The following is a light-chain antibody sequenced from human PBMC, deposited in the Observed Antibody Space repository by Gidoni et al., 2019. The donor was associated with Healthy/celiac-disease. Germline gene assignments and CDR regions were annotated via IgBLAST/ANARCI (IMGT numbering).Light chain of an antibody. CDR2: WAS. CDR3: QQYYSTPLT. Sequence: DIVMTQSPDSLAVSLGERATINCKSSQSVLYSYDNKNYLAWSQQKPGQPPKLLIYWASTRESGVPDRFSVSGSGTGFTLTISSLQAEDVAVYYCQQYYSTPLTFGGGTKVEIK. V-gene: IGKV4-1*01. CDR1: QSVLYSYDNKNY. J-gene: IGKJ4*01.